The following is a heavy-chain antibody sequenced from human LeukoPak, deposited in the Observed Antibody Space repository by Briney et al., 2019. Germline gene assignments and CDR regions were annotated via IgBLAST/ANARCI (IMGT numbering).Heavy chain of an antibody. CDR1: GGSVSSDF. V-gene: IGHV4-59*02. J-gene: IGHJ6*03. Sequence: RSETLSLTSTLEGGSVSSDFWSWIRQPPGRGREWIGYTYYSGSTNYHRSLKSRVTISVDTSKNQVSLKLRAVTVTDTAGYYCPRARRSGSFVPYYYDYMDVWGKGTTVTVSS. CDR2: TYYSGST. CDR3: PRARRSGSFVPYYYDYMDV. D-gene: IGHD1-26*01.